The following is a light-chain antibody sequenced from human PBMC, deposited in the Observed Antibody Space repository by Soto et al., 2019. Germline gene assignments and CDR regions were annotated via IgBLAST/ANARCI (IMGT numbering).Light chain of an antibody. J-gene: IGKJ1*01. CDR1: QSVSSSH. Sequence: EIVLTQSPGTLSLSPGERATLSCRASQSVSSSHLAWYQQKAGQAPRVLIYGVSSRATGIPDRFSGSGSGTDFTLTISRLEPEDFAVYYCQQYVSSPWTFVQGTKVEIK. CDR3: QQYVSSPWT. CDR2: GVS. V-gene: IGKV3-20*01.